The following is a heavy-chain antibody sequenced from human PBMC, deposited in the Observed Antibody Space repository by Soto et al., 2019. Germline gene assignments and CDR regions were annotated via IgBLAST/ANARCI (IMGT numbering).Heavy chain of an antibody. CDR2: ISGSGDST. V-gene: IGHV3-23*01. CDR3: AKMDYDFWSGHPHFDY. D-gene: IGHD3-3*01. CDR1: GFTFSSYA. J-gene: IGHJ4*02. Sequence: EVQLLESGGGLVQPGGSLRLSCAASGFTFSSYAMSWVRQAPGKGLEWVSAISGSGDSTYYADSVKGRFTISRDNSKNTLYLQMNSLRAEDTAVYYCAKMDYDFWSGHPHFDYWGQGTLVTVSS.